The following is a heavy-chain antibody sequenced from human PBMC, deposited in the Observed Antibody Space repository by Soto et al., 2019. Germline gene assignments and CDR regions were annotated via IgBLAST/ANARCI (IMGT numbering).Heavy chain of an antibody. J-gene: IGHJ6*02. CDR1: GYTFTSYD. Sequence: ASVKVSCKASGYTFTSYDINWVRQATGQGLEWMGWMNPNSGNTGYAQKFQGRVTMTRNTSISTAYMELSSLRSEDTAVYYCAREAYGGSSSARGYYYYGMDVWGQGTTVTVSS. D-gene: IGHD2-15*01. CDR2: MNPNSGNT. V-gene: IGHV1-8*01. CDR3: AREAYGGSSSARGYYYYGMDV.